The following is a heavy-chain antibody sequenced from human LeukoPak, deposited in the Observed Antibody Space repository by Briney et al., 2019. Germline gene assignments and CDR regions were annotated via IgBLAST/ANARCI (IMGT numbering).Heavy chain of an antibody. Sequence: NPGGSLRLSCAASGFTFSRYWMSWVRQAPGKGLEWVANIKEDGSEKYYADSVKGRFTISRDNAKNSVHLQMSSLRAEDTAVYYCSKDYFDYWGQGTLVTVSS. CDR2: IKEDGSEK. V-gene: IGHV3-7*04. CDR1: GFTFSRYW. J-gene: IGHJ4*02. CDR3: SKDYFDY.